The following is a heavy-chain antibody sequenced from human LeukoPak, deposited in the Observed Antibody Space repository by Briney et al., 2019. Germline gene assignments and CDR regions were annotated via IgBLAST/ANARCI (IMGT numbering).Heavy chain of an antibody. J-gene: IGHJ4*02. CDR1: RFTFSTYS. D-gene: IGHD3-10*01. Sequence: GGSLRLSCAASRFTFSTYSMTWVRQATGKGLELVSYISSRSTTIYYADSVKGRFTISRDNAKNSLFLQMNSLRAEDTAVYYCARDRGAYLLDYWGQGTLLTVSS. CDR2: ISSRSTTI. V-gene: IGHV3-48*04. CDR3: ARDRGAYLLDY.